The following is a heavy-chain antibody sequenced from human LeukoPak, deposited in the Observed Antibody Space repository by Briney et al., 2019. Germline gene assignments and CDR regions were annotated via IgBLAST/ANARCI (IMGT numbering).Heavy chain of an antibody. V-gene: IGHV3-64D*06. J-gene: IGHJ4*02. CDR2: ISKNGGNT. CDR1: GFTFSWYG. CDR3: VKDLSDRDVDY. Sequence: GGSLRLSCLGSGFTFSWYGMNWVRQAPGRGLEYASAISKNGGNTYYVDSVKGRFTISRDNSKNTLYLQMNSLRVEDTAVYFCVKDLSDRDVDYWGQGTLVTVSS. D-gene: IGHD2-21*02.